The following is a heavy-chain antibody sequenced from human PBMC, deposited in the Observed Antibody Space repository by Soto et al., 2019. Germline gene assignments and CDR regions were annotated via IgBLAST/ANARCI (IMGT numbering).Heavy chain of an antibody. D-gene: IGHD2-2*01. Sequence: QVQLVESGGGVVQPGRSLRLSCAASGFTFSSYGMHWVRQAPGKGLEWVAVIWYDGSNKYYADSVKGRLTISRDNSKNTLYLQMNSLRAEDTAVYYCARTASAAPYYFDYWGQGTLVTVSS. J-gene: IGHJ4*02. CDR3: ARTASAAPYYFDY. CDR1: GFTFSSYG. CDR2: IWYDGSNK. V-gene: IGHV3-33*01.